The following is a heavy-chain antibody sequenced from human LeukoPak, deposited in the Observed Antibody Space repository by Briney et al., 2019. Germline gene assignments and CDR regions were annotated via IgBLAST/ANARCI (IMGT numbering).Heavy chain of an antibody. CDR3: ARSAGWGSSWDFDY. CDR2: IIPIFGTA. J-gene: IGHJ4*02. V-gene: IGHV1-69*06. Sequence: ASVKVSCKASGGTFSSYAISWVRQAPGQGLEWMGGIIPIFGTANYAQKFQGRVTITADKSTSTAYMELSSLRSDDTAVYYCARSAGWGSSWDFDYWGQGTLVTVSS. D-gene: IGHD6-13*01. CDR1: GGTFSSYA.